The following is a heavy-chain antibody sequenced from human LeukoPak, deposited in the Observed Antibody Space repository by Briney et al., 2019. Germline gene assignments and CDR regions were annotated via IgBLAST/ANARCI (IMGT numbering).Heavy chain of an antibody. CDR1: GFTVSSTY. V-gene: IGHV3-23*01. J-gene: IGHJ4*02. Sequence: GGSLRLSCAASGFTVSSTYMSWVRQAPGKGLEWVSAISGSGGSTYYADSVKGRFTISRDNSKDTLYLQMNSLRAEDTAVYYCAKAERFTTRLVSVGYWGQGTLVTVSS. CDR3: AKAERFTTRLVSVGY. CDR2: ISGSGGST. D-gene: IGHD1-26*01.